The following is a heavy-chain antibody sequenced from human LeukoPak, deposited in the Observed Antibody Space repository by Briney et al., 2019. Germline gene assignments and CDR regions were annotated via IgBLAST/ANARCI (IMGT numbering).Heavy chain of an antibody. J-gene: IGHJ4*02. Sequence: SETLSLTCTVSGASISSYYWSWIRQPPGKGLDWIGYIYYSGSTNYNPSLKSRVTISVDTSKNQFSLKLSSVTAADTAVYYCARVGSYDYVWGSYRLDYFDYWGQGTLVTVSS. CDR1: GASISSYY. V-gene: IGHV4-59*01. D-gene: IGHD3-16*02. CDR3: ARVGSYDYVWGSYRLDYFDY. CDR2: IYYSGST.